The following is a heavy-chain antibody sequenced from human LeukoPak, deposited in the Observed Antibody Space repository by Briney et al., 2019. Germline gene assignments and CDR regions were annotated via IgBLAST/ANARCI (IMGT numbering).Heavy chain of an antibody. J-gene: IGHJ4*02. Sequence: PGGSLRLSCAASGFTFSYYSMHWVRQAPGKGLEWVAVISYDGDNKDYADSVKGQVTISGDNFKSTLYLQMDSLRPGDTAVYYCARQGDTASWYFDYWGQGTLVTVSS. CDR2: ISYDGDNK. CDR3: ARQGDTASWYFDY. CDR1: GFTFSYYS. D-gene: IGHD2-21*02. V-gene: IGHV3-30-3*01.